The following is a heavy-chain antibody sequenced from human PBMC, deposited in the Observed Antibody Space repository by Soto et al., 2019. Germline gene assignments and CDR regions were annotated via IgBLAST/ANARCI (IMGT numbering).Heavy chain of an antibody. CDR1: GFTFSSYG. CDR3: AKAGGSYHYFDY. D-gene: IGHD1-26*01. J-gene: IGHJ4*02. V-gene: IGHV3-30*18. Sequence: SLRLSCAASGFTFSSYGMHWVRQAPGKGLEWVAVISYDGSNKYYADSVKGRFTISRDNSKNTLYLQMNSLRAEDTAVYYCAKAGGSYHYFDYWGQGTLVTVSS. CDR2: ISYDGSNK.